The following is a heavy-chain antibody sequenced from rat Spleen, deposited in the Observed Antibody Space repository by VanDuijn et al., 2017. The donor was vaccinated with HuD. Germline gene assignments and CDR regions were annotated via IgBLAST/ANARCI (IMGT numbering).Heavy chain of an antibody. J-gene: IGHJ3*01. CDR3: TREGHTMDRATYWFSY. Sequence: QVQLKESGPGLVQPSQTLSLTCTVSGFSLTNFHVTWVRQPPGKGLEWIAAVSSVGNTYYDSTLKSRLSISRVTSKSQVFLKIYSLHTEYTANCFCTREGHTMDRATYWFSYWGQGTLVTVSS. CDR2: VSSVGNT. CDR1: GFSLTNFH. D-gene: IGHD1-9*01. V-gene: IGHV2-6*01.